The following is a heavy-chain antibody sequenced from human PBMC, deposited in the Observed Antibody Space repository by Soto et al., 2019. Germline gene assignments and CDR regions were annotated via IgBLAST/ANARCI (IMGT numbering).Heavy chain of an antibody. J-gene: IGHJ6*02. CDR2: ISFDGTKK. D-gene: IGHD4-17*01. CDR1: GFTFNIYA. Sequence: PGGSLRLSCAASGFTFNIYALHWVRQAPGKGLEWVAVISFDGTKKYYSDSVKGRFTISRDNLKNTLYLQMNNLRVEDAALYFCAREDDYGYRYINYGLDVWGQETTVTVSS. CDR3: AREDDYGYRYINYGLDV. V-gene: IGHV3-30-3*01.